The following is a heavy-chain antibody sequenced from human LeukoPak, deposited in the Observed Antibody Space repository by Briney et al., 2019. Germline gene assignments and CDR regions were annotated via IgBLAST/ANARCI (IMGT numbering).Heavy chain of an antibody. Sequence: GGSLRLSCAASGFTFSSYGMNWVRQAPGKGLEWVASITSPVGHIYYADSLKGRITISRDNAKSSLYLQMNSLRAEDTAVYYCATDGQSSGWYGFDYWGQGTLVTVSS. CDR2: ITSPVGHI. J-gene: IGHJ4*02. CDR3: ATDGQSSGWYGFDY. V-gene: IGHV3-21*01. D-gene: IGHD6-19*01. CDR1: GFTFSSYG.